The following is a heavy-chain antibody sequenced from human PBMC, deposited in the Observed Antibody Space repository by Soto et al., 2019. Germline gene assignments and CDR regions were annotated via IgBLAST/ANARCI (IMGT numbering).Heavy chain of an antibody. CDR1: GFTISNNY. D-gene: IGHD5-12*01. CDR2: LYSGGNT. Sequence: GSLRLSCEASGFTISNNYMSWVRQAPGKGLEWVSVLYSGGNTDYADSVKGRFTISRDNSRSTLYLQMNSLRAEDTAMYYCARARDGYNFLYEPTWGQGTLVTVSS. CDR3: ARARDGYNFLYEPT. V-gene: IGHV3-53*01. J-gene: IGHJ4*02.